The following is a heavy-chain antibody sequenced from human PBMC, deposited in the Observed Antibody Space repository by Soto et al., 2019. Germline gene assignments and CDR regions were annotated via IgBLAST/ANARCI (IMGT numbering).Heavy chain of an antibody. CDR1: GFTFSSYG. V-gene: IGHV3-33*01. CDR3: ARSYYDILTGPLDAFDI. Sequence: PGGSLRLSCAASGFTFSSYGMHWVRQAPGKGLEWVAVIWYDGSNKYYADSVKGRFTISRDNSKNTLYLQMNSLRAEDTAVYYCARSYYDILTGPLDAFDIWGQGTMVTVSS. D-gene: IGHD3-9*01. CDR2: IWYDGSNK. J-gene: IGHJ3*02.